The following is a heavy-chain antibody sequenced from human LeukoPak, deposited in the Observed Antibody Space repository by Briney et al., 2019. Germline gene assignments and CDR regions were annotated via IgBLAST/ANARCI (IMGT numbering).Heavy chain of an antibody. D-gene: IGHD3-9*01. CDR2: IYYSGST. V-gene: IGHV4-59*08. CDR3: ARHETISPFDP. J-gene: IGHJ5*02. Sequence: SETLSLTCTVSGGSISSYYWSWIRQPPGKGLEWIGYIYYSGSTNYNPSLKSRVTISVDTSKNQFSLKLSSVTAADTAVYYCARHETISPFDPWGQGTLVTASS. CDR1: GGSISSYY.